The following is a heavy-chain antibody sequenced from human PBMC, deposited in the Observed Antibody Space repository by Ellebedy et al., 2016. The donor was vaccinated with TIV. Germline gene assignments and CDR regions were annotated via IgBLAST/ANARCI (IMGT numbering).Heavy chain of an antibody. CDR2: INSDGSST. CDR3: ARIQTNWYFNL. V-gene: IGHV3-74*01. J-gene: IGHJ2*01. D-gene: IGHD1-1*01. Sequence: GESLKISCVASGFTFNSYWMQWVRQAPGKGLVWVSGINSDGSSTFYADSVKGRFTVSRDNSNNTLYLQLNSLRAEDTALFYCARIQTNWYFNLWGRGTLVTVSS. CDR1: GFTFNSYW.